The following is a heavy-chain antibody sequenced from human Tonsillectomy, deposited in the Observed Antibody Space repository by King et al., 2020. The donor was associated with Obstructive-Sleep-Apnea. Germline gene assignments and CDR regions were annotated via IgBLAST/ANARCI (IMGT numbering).Heavy chain of an antibody. CDR2: IKQDGSEK. D-gene: IGHD3-10*01. J-gene: IGHJ5*02. Sequence: VQLVESGGGLVQPGGSLRLSCAASGFTFSSYWMSWVRQAPGKGLEWGSNIKQDGSEKYYVESVKGRFTISRDNAKNSLYLQMNSLRAEDTAVYYCAMTPPITMVRGVISNWFDPWGQGTLVTVSS. CDR1: GFTFSSYW. V-gene: IGHV3-7*01. CDR3: AMTPPITMVRGVISNWFDP.